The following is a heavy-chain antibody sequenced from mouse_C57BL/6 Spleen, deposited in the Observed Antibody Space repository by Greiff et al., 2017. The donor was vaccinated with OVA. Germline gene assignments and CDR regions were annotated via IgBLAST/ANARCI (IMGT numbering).Heavy chain of an antibody. V-gene: IGHV14-3*01. D-gene: IGHD1-1*01. Sequence: EVQLVESVAELVRPGASVKLSCTASGFNIKNTYMHWVKQRPEQGLEWIGRIDPANGNTKYAPKFQGKATITADTSSNTAYLQLSSLTSEDTAIYYCAPYYGSPYYYAMDYWGQGTSVTVSS. CDR1: GFNIKNTY. CDR2: IDPANGNT. J-gene: IGHJ4*01. CDR3: APYYGSPYYYAMDY.